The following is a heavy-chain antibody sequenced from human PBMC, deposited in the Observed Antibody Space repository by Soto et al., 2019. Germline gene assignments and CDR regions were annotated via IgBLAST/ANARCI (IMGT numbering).Heavy chain of an antibody. CDR3: ARGSKSMPGAIAYYYYMDV. Sequence: GGSLRLSCAASGFTLSSYAMSWVRQAPGKGLEWVSGISGSGLNTYYADSVRGRFTVSRDRSENTLYLQMNSLRAEDTAVYYCARGSKSMPGAIAYYYYMDVWGKGSTVTVS. D-gene: IGHD2-2*02. J-gene: IGHJ6*03. CDR2: ISGSGLNT. CDR1: GFTLSSYA. V-gene: IGHV3-23*01.